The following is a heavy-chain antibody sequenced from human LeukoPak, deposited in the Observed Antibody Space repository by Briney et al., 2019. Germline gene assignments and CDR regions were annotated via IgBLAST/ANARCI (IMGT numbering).Heavy chain of an antibody. CDR2: ISSSSSTI. D-gene: IGHD5-24*01. CDR3: ARDLSKRWLSYYFDY. CDR1: GFTFSSYS. J-gene: IGHJ4*02. Sequence: PGGTLRLSCAASGFTFSSYSMNWVRQAPGKGLEWVLYISSSSSTIYYADSVKGRFTISRDNTKNSLYLQMNSLRAEDTAEYYCARDLSKRWLSYYFDYWGREPWSPSPQ. V-gene: IGHV3-48*01.